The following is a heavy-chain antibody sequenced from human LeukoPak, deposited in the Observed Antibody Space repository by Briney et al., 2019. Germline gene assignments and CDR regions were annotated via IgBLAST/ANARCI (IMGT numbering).Heavy chain of an antibody. D-gene: IGHD6-13*01. CDR2: IWYDGSNK. V-gene: IGHV3-33*08. CDR3: ARDLGSSRKAFDI. J-gene: IGHJ3*02. CDR1: GFTFSSYW. Sequence: GGSLRLSCAASGFTFSSYWMHWVRQAPGKGLEWVAVIWYDGSNKYYADSVKGRFTISRDNSKNTLYLQMNSLRAEDTAVYYCARDLGSSRKAFDIWGQGTMVTVSS.